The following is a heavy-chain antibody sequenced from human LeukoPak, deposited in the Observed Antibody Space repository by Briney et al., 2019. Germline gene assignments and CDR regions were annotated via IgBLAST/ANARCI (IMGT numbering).Heavy chain of an antibody. J-gene: IGHJ6*02. V-gene: IGHV3-23*01. CDR3: ARDRVGVEMATIPWWGLDV. CDR2: ISGSGGRT. D-gene: IGHD5-24*01. CDR1: GFIFSSSA. Sequence: GGSLRLSCAASGFIFSSSAMSWVRQAPGKGLEWVSAISGSGGRTFYADSVKGRFTISRDNAKNSVYVQMNSLRAEDTAVYYCARDRVGVEMATIPWWGLDVWGQGTTVTVSS.